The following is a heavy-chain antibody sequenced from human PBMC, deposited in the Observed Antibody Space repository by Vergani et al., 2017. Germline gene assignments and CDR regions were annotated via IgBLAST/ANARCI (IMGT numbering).Heavy chain of an antibody. CDR3: ARDDYYDSSGYYYCGFHFDD. CDR1: GFTFSSYA. V-gene: IGHV3-30*04. D-gene: IGHD3-22*01. CDR2: ISYDGSNK. Sequence: QVQLVESGGGVVQPGRSLRLSCAASGFTFSSYAMHWVRQAPGKGLEWVAVISYDGSNKYYADSVKGRFTISRDNSKNTLYLQMNSLRAADTAVYYCARDDYYDSSGYYYCGFHFDDWGQGTLVTVSS. J-gene: IGHJ4*02.